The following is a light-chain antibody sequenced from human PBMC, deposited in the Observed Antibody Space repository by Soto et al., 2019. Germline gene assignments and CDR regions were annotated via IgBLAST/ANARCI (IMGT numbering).Light chain of an antibody. CDR3: GAWDSGLSLYV. CDR1: SSNIGDNY. V-gene: IGLV1-51*01. Sequence: QAVLTQPPSVSAAPGQKVTISCSGSSSNIGDNYVSWYQQFPGTAPKLLIYDNNKRPSGIPDRFSGSKSATSATLGITGIQTGDGADYYCGAWDSGLSLYVFGTGTKLTVL. J-gene: IGLJ1*01. CDR2: DNN.